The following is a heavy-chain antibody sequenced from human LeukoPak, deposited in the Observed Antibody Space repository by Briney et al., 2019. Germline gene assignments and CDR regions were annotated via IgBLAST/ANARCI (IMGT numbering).Heavy chain of an antibody. CDR2: IYYSGST. CDR3: AREGGGSYYFDY. CDR1: GGSISSYY. Sequence: SETLSLTCTVSGGSISSYYWSWIRQPPGKGLEWIGDIYYSGSTNYNPSLKSRVTISVDTSKNQFSLKLSSVTAADTAVYYCAREGGGSYYFDYWGQGTLVTVSS. D-gene: IGHD2-15*01. J-gene: IGHJ4*02. V-gene: IGHV4-59*01.